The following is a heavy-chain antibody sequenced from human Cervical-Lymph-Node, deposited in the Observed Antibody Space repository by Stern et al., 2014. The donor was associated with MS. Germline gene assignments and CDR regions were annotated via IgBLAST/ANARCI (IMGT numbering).Heavy chain of an antibody. V-gene: IGHV3-53*01. CDR1: GFAVSSSY. Sequence: EVHLVESGGGLIQPGGSLRLSCAASGFAVSSSYMGWVRPTPGKGLEWVSVLYSNNNTYYADSVKGRFTISRDNFKNTLHLQMSSLRAEDTAVYFCARFRTTGRPRGMDVWGQGTTVTVSS. CDR3: ARFRTTGRPRGMDV. D-gene: IGHD4-17*01. CDR2: LYSNNNT. J-gene: IGHJ6*02.